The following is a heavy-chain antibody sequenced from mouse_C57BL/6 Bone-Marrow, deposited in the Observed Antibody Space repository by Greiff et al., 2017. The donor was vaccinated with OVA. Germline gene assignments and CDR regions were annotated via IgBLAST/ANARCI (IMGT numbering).Heavy chain of an antibody. J-gene: IGHJ4*01. CDR1: GFTFSDFY. CDR3: ARDVTTVGAMDY. Sequence: EVKLMESGGGLVQSGRSLRLSCATSGFTFSDFYMEWVRQAPGKGLEWIAASRNKANDYTTEYSASVKGRFIVSRDTSQSILYLQMNALRAEDTAIYYCARDVTTVGAMDYWGQGTSVTVSS. D-gene: IGHD1-1*01. V-gene: IGHV7-1*01. CDR2: SRNKANDYTT.